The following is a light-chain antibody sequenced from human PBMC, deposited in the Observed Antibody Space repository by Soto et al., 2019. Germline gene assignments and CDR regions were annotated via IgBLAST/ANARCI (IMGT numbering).Light chain of an antibody. J-gene: IGKJ4*01. CDR3: QQYGFSPALT. CDR2: GAS. CDR1: QSLLYSNGHNY. V-gene: IGKV2-28*01. Sequence: DVVLTQSPLSLPVTPGEPASISCRSSQSLLYSNGHNYLDWYLQKPGQSPQLLIYGASSRATGVPDRFSGIGSGTDFTLTISRLEPEDFAVYYCQQYGFSPALTFGGGTKVDIK.